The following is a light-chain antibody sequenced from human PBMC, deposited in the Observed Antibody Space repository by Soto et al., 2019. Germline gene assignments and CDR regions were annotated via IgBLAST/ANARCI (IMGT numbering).Light chain of an antibody. J-gene: IGLJ1*01. CDR2: EVS. V-gene: IGLV2-8*01. Sequence: QSVLTQPASASGSPGQSVTISCTGTSGDVGGYNYVSWYQQHPGKAPKLMIFEVSERPSGVPDRFSASKSGSTASLTVSGLQAEDEADYYCSSYAGSNNYVFGTGTKVTVL. CDR1: SGDVGGYNY. CDR3: SSYAGSNNYV.